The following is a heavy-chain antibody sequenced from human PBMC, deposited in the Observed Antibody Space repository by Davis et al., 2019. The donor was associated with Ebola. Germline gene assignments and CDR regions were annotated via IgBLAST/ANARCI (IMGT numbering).Heavy chain of an antibody. V-gene: IGHV1-46*01. D-gene: IGHD7-27*01. CDR2: INPSGGST. CDR3: ARQSVFPGVFDY. CDR1: GYTFTSYY. J-gene: IGHJ4*02. Sequence: AASVKVSCKASGYTFTSYYMHWVRQAPGQGLEWMGIINPSGGSTSYAQKFQGRVTMTRDTSKNQFSLKLSSVTAADTAVYYCARQSVFPGVFDYWGQGTLVTVSS.